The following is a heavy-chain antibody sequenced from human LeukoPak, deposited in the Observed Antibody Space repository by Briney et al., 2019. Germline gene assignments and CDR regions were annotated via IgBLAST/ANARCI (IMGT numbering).Heavy chain of an antibody. Sequence: GGSLRLSCAASGFTFSSHGMSWVRQAPGKGLEWVSAISGSGGSTYYADSVKGRFTVSRDNAKNSLFLQMNSLRAEDTAVYYCARLPAYCSSTSCYYDYWGQGTLVTVSS. CDR2: ISGSGGST. CDR1: GFTFSSHG. CDR3: ARLPAYCSSTSCYYDY. D-gene: IGHD2-2*01. J-gene: IGHJ4*02. V-gene: IGHV3-23*01.